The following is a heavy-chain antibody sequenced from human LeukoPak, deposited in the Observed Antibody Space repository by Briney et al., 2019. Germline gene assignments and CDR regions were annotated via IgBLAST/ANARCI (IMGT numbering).Heavy chain of an antibody. CDR1: GDSIITYS. CDR3: ARSSAGSGHDAFHI. D-gene: IGHD3-10*01. V-gene: IGHV4-59*12. J-gene: IGHJ3*02. CDR2: IHSSGHT. Sequence: SETLSLTCSVSGDSIITYSWSWIRQSPGTGLEWIGYIHSSGHTDYNPSLKGRVTTSVDTSQNHFSLKLTSVTAADTAVYYCARSSAGSGHDAFHIWGQGTMVTVSS.